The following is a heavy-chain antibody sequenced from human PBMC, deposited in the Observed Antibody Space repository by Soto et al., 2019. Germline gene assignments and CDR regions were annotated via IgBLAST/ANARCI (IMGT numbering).Heavy chain of an antibody. Sequence: GGSLRLSCAASGFTFSSYSMNWVRQAPGKGLEWVSYISSSSTIYYADSVKGRFTISRDNAKNSLYLQMNSLRAEDTAVYYCARVDARGVPFDYWGQGTLVTVSS. CDR2: ISSSSTI. J-gene: IGHJ4*02. CDR3: ARVDARGVPFDY. V-gene: IGHV3-48*04. CDR1: GFTFSSYS. D-gene: IGHD2-8*01.